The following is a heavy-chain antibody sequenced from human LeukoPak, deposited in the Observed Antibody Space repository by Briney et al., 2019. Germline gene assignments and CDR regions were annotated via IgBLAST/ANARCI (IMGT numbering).Heavy chain of an antibody. Sequence: GRPLRLSCAASGFTFSSYGMHWVRQAPGKGLEWVAVIWYDGSNKYYADSVKGRFTISRDNSKNTLYLQMNSLRAEDTAVYYCARDGLLWFGELGERGNFDYWGQGTLVTVSS. V-gene: IGHV3-33*01. CDR1: GFTFSSYG. D-gene: IGHD3-10*01. CDR3: ARDGLLWFGELGERGNFDY. CDR2: IWYDGSNK. J-gene: IGHJ4*02.